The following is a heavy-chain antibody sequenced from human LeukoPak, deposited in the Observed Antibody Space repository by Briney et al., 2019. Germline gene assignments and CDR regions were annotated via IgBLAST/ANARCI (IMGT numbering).Heavy chain of an antibody. Sequence: GGSLRLSCAASGFTFDDYAMPWVRHAPGKGLEWVSGISWNSGSIGYADSVKGRFTISRDNAKNSLYLQMNSLRAEDTALYYCAKDDSSGYYNFDYWGQGTLVTVSS. J-gene: IGHJ4*02. CDR1: GFTFDDYA. D-gene: IGHD3-22*01. CDR3: AKDDSSGYYNFDY. CDR2: ISWNSGSI. V-gene: IGHV3-9*01.